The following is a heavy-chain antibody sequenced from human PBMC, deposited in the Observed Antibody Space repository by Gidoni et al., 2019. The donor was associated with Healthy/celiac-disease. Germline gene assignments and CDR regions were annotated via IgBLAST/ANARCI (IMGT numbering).Heavy chain of an antibody. J-gene: IGHJ4*02. CDR2: IYSGGST. V-gene: IGHV3-53*01. CDR3: ASGYYDYVWGSYHDDY. CDR1: GFTVSSNY. D-gene: IGHD3-16*02. Sequence: EVQLVESGGGLIQPGVSLRLSCAASGFTVSSNYMSWVRQAPGKGLEWVSVIYSGGSTYYADSVQGRFTISRDNSKNTLYLQMNSLRAEDTAVYYCASGYYDYVWGSYHDDYWGQGTLVTVSS.